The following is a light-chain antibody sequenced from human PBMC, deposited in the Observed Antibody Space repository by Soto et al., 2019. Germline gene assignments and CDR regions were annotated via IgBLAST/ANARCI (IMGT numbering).Light chain of an antibody. CDR1: EDISTY. Sequence: DIQLTQSPSFLSASVGDRVTITCRASEDISTYLTWYHQKPGKIPKLLISAASTLQSGVPSRFSGSGSGKEFTLTISGLQPEDFATYYCQQFNGYPITFGQGTRLEI. J-gene: IGKJ5*01. CDR3: QQFNGYPIT. CDR2: AAS. V-gene: IGKV1-9*01.